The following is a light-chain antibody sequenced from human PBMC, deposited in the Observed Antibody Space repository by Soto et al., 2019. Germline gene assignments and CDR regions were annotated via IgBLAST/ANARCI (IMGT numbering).Light chain of an antibody. CDR1: NSTLGAGYD. Sequence: QSVLTQPPSVSGAPGQRVTITCTGNNSTLGAGYDVHWYQQLPGAAPKLVIFGNRNRPSGVPERFSGSKSGTSASLAITGLQAEDEADYYCQAYDYSLTAFVFGGGTQLTVL. V-gene: IGLV1-40*01. CDR2: GNR. J-gene: IGLJ3*02. CDR3: QAYDYSLTAFV.